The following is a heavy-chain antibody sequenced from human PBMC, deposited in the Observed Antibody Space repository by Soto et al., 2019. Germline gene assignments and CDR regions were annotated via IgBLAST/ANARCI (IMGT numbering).Heavy chain of an antibody. D-gene: IGHD1-26*01. J-gene: IGHJ3*01. V-gene: IGHV3-74*01. CDR1: GFTFSYYW. Sequence: EVQLVESGGGLVQPGESLRVSCAASGFTFSYYWMHWVRQAPGKGLVWVSRIHSDGSSTTYADSVKGRFTISRDNARNTVYLQMNSLRVEDTAVYYCARGDRGAFDLWGQGTVVTVSS. CDR3: ARGDRGAFDL. CDR2: IHSDGSST.